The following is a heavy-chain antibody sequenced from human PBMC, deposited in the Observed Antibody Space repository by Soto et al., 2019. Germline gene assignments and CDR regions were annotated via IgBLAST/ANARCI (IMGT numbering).Heavy chain of an antibody. J-gene: IGHJ4*02. CDR2: IYSGGST. CDR3: ARGLEYSNHFDY. D-gene: IGHD4-4*01. Sequence: PGGSLRLSCAASGFTVSSSYMSWVRQAPGKGLEWVSVIYSGGSTYYADSVKGRFTISRDNSKNTLYLQMNSLRAEDTAVYYCARGLEYSNHFDYWGQGTLVTVSS. CDR1: GFTVSSSY. V-gene: IGHV3-53*01.